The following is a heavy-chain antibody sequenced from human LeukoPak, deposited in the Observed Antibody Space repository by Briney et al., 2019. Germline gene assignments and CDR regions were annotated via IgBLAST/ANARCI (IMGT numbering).Heavy chain of an antibody. CDR2: INHSGST. Sequence: PSETLSLTCAVYGGSFSGYYWSWIRQPPGKGLEWIGEINHSGSTNYNPSLKSRVTISVDTSKNQFSLKLSSVTAADTAVYYCASAGAQWLARSFDYWGQGTLVTVSS. V-gene: IGHV4-34*01. CDR1: GGSFSGYY. CDR3: ASAGAQWLARSFDY. J-gene: IGHJ4*02. D-gene: IGHD6-19*01.